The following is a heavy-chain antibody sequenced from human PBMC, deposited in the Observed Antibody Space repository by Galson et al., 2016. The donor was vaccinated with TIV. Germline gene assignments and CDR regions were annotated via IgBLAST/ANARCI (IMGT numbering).Heavy chain of an antibody. D-gene: IGHD2-15*01. CDR1: GGSISSNGIF. Sequence: TLSLTCTVSGGSISSNGIFWSWIRQHPGKGLEWIGYIYHSGSTHYNPSLKSRVAMSADTSKNQFSLTLTSVTAAATAVYYCARRPSSLVAGYYYGLDVWGQGTTVIVSS. CDR2: IYHSGST. CDR3: ARRPSSLVAGYYYGLDV. J-gene: IGHJ6*02. V-gene: IGHV4-31*03.